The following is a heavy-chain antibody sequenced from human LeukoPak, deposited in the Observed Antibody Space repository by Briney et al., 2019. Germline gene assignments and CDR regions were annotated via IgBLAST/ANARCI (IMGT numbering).Heavy chain of an antibody. Sequence: SETLPLTCTVSGVSISSGDYYWSWIRQPPGKGLEWIGYTYYSGSTYYNPSLKSRVTISVDTSKNQFSLKLSSVTAADTAVYYCARPYYYDSRIDPWGQGTRVTVSS. CDR2: TYYSGST. CDR3: ARPYYYDSRIDP. J-gene: IGHJ5*02. D-gene: IGHD3-22*01. V-gene: IGHV4-30-4*01. CDR1: GVSISSGDYY.